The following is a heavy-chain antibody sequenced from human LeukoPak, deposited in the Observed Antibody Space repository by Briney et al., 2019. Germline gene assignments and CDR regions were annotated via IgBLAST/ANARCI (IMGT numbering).Heavy chain of an antibody. D-gene: IGHD3-10*01. CDR3: ARAPILLWFGELSDY. CDR2: INAGNDNT. J-gene: IGHJ4*02. Sequence: ASVKVSCKASGYTFTSYATHWVRQAPGQRLEWMGWINAGNDNTKYSQKFQGRVTITRDTSASTAYMELSSLRSEDTAVYYCARAPILLWFGELSDYWGQGTLLTVSS. CDR1: GYTFTSYA. V-gene: IGHV1-3*01.